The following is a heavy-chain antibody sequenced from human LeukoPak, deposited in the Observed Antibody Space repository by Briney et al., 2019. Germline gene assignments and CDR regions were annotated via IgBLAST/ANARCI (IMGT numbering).Heavy chain of an antibody. CDR2: IYYSGST. V-gene: IGHV4-39*07. CDR3: AKDSSVYHYDSRSLDY. D-gene: IGHD3-22*01. J-gene: IGHJ4*02. Sequence: SETLSLTCTVSGGSISSSSYYWGWIRQPPGKGLEWIGSIYYSGSTYYNPSLKSRVTISVDTSKNQFSLKLSSVTAADTAVYYCAKDSSVYHYDSRSLDYWGLGTLVTVSS. CDR1: GGSISSSSYY.